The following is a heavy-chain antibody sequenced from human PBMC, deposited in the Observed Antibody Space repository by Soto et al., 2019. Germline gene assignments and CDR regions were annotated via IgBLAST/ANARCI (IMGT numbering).Heavy chain of an antibody. Sequence: QITLKESGPTLVKPTQTLTLTCTFSGFSLTGSGVGVGWIRQPAGKALEWLALIYWDDDKRYSPSLKSRLTITNDTSKNQVALTVTNMDPVDTATYYCARFLWSDTSLYYFDYWGQGTLVTVSS. J-gene: IGHJ4*02. CDR3: ARFLWSDTSLYYFDY. CDR1: GFSLTGSGVG. CDR2: IYWDDDK. V-gene: IGHV2-5*02. D-gene: IGHD3-3*01.